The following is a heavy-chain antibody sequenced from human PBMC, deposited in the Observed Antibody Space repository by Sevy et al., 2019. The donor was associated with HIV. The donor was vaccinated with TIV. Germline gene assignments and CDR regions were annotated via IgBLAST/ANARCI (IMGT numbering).Heavy chain of an antibody. CDR2: IYHSGYS. J-gene: IGHJ4*02. V-gene: IGHV4-38-2*01. CDR1: GYSISSDYY. D-gene: IGHD6-19*01. CDR3: ARAIGTQVAGLYYFDY. Sequence: SETLSLTCAVSGYSISSDYYWGWIRQPPGKGLEWIGSIYHSGYSYYNPSLKSRVTIPVDTSKNQFSLKLSSVIAADTAVFYCARAIGTQVAGLYYFDYWGQGTLVTVSS.